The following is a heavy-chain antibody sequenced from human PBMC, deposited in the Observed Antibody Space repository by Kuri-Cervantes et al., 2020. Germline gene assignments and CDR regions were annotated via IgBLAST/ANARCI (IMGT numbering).Heavy chain of an antibody. CDR3: ARDSVSMDYGDEEDAFDI. V-gene: IGHV1-69*13. D-gene: IGHD4-17*01. J-gene: IGHJ3*02. CDR2: IIPIFGTA. Sequence: SVKVSCKASGGTFSSYAISWVRQAPGQGLEWMGGIIPIFGTANYAQKFQGRVTITADESTSTVYMELSSLRSEDTAVYYCARDSVSMDYGDEEDAFDIWGQGTMVTVSS. CDR1: GGTFSSYA.